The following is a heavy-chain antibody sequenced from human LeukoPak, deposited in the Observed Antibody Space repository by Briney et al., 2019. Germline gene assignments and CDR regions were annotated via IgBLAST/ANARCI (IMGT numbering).Heavy chain of an antibody. J-gene: IGHJ4*02. D-gene: IGHD3-16*02. Sequence: GAPVKVCDTSSGYTFSSYGTSRVRQAPGQGLEWMGWISAYNGNTNYAQKLQGRVTMTTDTSTSTAYMELRRLRSDDTAVYYCARFPYGDYAWGSYRSKDYFDYWGQGTLVTVSS. CDR1: GYTFSSYG. V-gene: IGHV1-18*01. CDR2: ISAYNGNT. CDR3: ARFPYGDYAWGSYRSKDYFDY.